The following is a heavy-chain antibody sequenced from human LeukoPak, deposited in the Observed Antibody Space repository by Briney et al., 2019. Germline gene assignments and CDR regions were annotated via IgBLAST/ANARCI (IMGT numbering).Heavy chain of an antibody. Sequence: SETLSLTCIVSGDSISSSSSYWGWIRQPPGKGLEWIGSIYYSGSTYYNPSLKSRVTISVDTSKNQFSLKLSSVTAADTAVYYCAAIVVVPAATPYYFDYWGQGTLVTVSS. CDR3: AAIVVVPAATPYYFDY. CDR1: GDSISSSSSY. CDR2: IYYSGST. V-gene: IGHV4-39*01. D-gene: IGHD2-2*01. J-gene: IGHJ4*02.